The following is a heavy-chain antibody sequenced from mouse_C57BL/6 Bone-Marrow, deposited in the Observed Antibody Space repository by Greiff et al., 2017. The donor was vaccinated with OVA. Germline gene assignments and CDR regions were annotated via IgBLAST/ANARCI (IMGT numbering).Heavy chain of an antibody. Sequence: QQSCKASGYTFTSYWMHWVKQRPGQGLEWIGEIDPSDSYTNYNQKFKGKSTLTVDKSSSTAYMQLSSLTSEDSAVYYCERWDWAFAYWGQGTLVTVSA. CDR2: IDPSDSYT. V-gene: IGHV1-69*01. D-gene: IGHD4-1*01. J-gene: IGHJ3*01. CDR1: GYTFTSYW. CDR3: ERWDWAFAY.